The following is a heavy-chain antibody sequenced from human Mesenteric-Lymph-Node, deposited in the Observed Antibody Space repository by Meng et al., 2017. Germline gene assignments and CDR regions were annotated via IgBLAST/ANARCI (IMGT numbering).Heavy chain of an antibody. CDR1: GGSVSSGSYY. D-gene: IGHD6-19*01. CDR2: IYYSGST. CDR3: ARDSSTYSSGWYGIDY. V-gene: IGHV4-61*01. Sequence: QGRRQGSGPGLVRPSETLSLTCTVSGGSVSSGSYYWSWIRQPPGKGLEWIGYIYYSGSTNYNPSLKSRVTISVDTSKNQFSLKLSSVTAADTAVYYCARDSSTYSSGWYGIDYWGQGTLVTVSS. J-gene: IGHJ4*02.